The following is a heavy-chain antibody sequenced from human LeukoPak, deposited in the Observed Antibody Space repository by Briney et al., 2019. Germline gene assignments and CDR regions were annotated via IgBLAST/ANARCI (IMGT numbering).Heavy chain of an antibody. D-gene: IGHD4-17*01. V-gene: IGHV1-2*07. CDR2: INFDIGGT. CDR3: ARATITVTTPYFDC. J-gene: IGHJ4*02. CDR1: VYTFTGYY. Sequence: ASVKVSYKASVYTFTGYYIEWVRQAPGQGREGMGWINFDIGGTNYAHKFQGRVTMTRDTSTSTAYMQLSILRSDDTAFCYVARATITVTTPYFDCWGQGTLV.